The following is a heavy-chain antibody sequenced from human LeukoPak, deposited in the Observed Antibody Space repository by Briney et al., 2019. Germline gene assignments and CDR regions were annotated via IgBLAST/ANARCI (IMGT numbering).Heavy chain of an antibody. CDR3: ARPDYDDDDSSGTHD. V-gene: IGHV1-2*02. J-gene: IGHJ4*02. D-gene: IGHD4-17*01. CDR2: INPNNGDT. Sequence: GASVKVSCKTSGYTFIDSYIHWVRQAPGQGLEWMGWINPNNGDTIYAQKFQDRVKMTRDPSITTACMELTKLRSDDTAVYYCARPDYDDDDSSGTHDWGQGTLVTVSS. CDR1: GYTFIDSY.